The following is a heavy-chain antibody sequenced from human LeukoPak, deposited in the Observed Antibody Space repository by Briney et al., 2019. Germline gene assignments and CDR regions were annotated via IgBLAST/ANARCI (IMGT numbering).Heavy chain of an antibody. CDR3: VRDRNSNLRLGF. CDR2: IFHTGDA. D-gene: IGHD5-12*01. Sequence: PSGTLSLTCAVSAGFINSSNWWCWVRQPPGKGLEWIGEIFHTGDANYNPSLKSRVTMSVDKSKNQFSLRLSSVTAADTAMYFCVRDRNSNLRLGFWGQGALVTVSS. CDR1: AGFINSSNW. J-gene: IGHJ4*02. V-gene: IGHV4-4*02.